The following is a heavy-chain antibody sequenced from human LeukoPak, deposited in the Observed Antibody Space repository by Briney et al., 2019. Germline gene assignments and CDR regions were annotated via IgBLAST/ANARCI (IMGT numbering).Heavy chain of an antibody. Sequence: ASVKVSCKASGYTFTGYYMHWVRQAPGQGLEWMGWINPNSGGTNYAQKFQGWVTMTRDTSISTAYMELSRLRSDDTAVYYCARRRDGYNYPFEYWGQGTLVTVSS. CDR3: ARRRDGYNYPFEY. CDR1: GYTFTGYY. V-gene: IGHV1-2*04. D-gene: IGHD5-24*01. CDR2: INPNSGGT. J-gene: IGHJ4*02.